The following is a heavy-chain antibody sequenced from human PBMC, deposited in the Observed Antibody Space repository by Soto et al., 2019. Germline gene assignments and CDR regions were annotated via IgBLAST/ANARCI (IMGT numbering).Heavy chain of an antibody. CDR1: GFTFSSYA. CDR3: ANQALVRSSWYDY. CDR2: ISGSGGNT. J-gene: IGHJ4*02. Sequence: GGSLRLSCAASGFTFSSYAMSWVRQAPGKGLEWVSAISGSGGNTYYADSVKGRFTISRDNSKNTLYLQMNSLRAEDTAVEYCANQALVRSSWYDYWGQGTLVTVSS. D-gene: IGHD6-13*01. V-gene: IGHV3-23*01.